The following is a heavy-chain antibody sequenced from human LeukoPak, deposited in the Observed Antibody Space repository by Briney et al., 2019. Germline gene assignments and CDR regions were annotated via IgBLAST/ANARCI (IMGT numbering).Heavy chain of an antibody. CDR2: INTNTGNP. CDR1: GYTFTSYA. J-gene: IGHJ6*03. CDR3: ARTLYDFWSGYYGGYYYYYMDV. Sequence: APVKVSCKASGYTFTSYAMNWVRQAPGQGLEWMGWINTNTGNPTYAQGFTGRFVFSLDTSVSTAYPQISSLKAEDTAVYYCARTLYDFWSGYYGGYYYYYMDVWGKGTTVTVSS. V-gene: IGHV7-4-1*02. D-gene: IGHD3-3*01.